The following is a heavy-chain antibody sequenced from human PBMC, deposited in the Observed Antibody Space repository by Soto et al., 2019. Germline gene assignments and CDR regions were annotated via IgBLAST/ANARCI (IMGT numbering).Heavy chain of an antibody. D-gene: IGHD1-1*01. Sequence: SETLSLTCTVSGDSISTYYWSWIRQPPGKGLQWIGYIFYSGGTAYNPSLKSRVTISLDMSKKQISLKLSSVTTADTATYFCARLQLVQKVVDYWGQGTLVTVSS. J-gene: IGHJ4*02. V-gene: IGHV4-59*01. CDR3: ARLQLVQKVVDY. CDR2: IFYSGGT. CDR1: GDSISTYY.